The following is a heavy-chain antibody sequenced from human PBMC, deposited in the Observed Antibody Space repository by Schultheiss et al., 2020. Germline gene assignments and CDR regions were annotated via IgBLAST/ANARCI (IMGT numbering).Heavy chain of an antibody. D-gene: IGHD3-3*01. V-gene: IGHV3-23*01. CDR3: AAGDPLWSGVNWFDP. J-gene: IGHJ5*02. Sequence: GESLKISCAASGFTFSNAWMNWVRQAPGKGLEWVSAISGSGGSTYYADSVKGRFTISRDNSKNTLYLQMNSLRAEDTAVYYCAAGDPLWSGVNWFDPWGQGTLVNGYS. CDR1: GFTFSNAW. CDR2: ISGSGGST.